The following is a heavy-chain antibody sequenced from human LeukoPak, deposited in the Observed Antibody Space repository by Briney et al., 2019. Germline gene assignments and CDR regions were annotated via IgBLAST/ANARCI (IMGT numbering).Heavy chain of an antibody. CDR3: ASLYDIVGTTVDY. CDR2: IDPNTGGA. J-gene: IGHJ4*02. V-gene: IGHV1-2*06. D-gene: IGHD1-26*01. CDR1: GYTFTNYY. Sequence: ASVKVSCKTSGYTFTNYYIHWVRQAPGQGLEWMGRIDPNTGGAKSAKNFQGRVTMTRDTSISTAYMALSGLRSDDTAVYYCASLYDIVGTTVDYWGQGTLVTVSS.